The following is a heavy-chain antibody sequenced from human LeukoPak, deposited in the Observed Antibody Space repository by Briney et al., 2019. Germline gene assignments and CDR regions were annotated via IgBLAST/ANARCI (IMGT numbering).Heavy chain of an antibody. V-gene: IGHV3-48*03. CDR2: ISHRADNI. CDR3: ARHIAVTGVVAVDI. D-gene: IGHD6-19*01. J-gene: IGHJ3*02. CDR1: GFTFSSYE. Sequence: GGSLRLSCAASGFTFSSYEMNWVRQAPGKGLEWVAYISHRADNIYYADSVRGRFTISRDNAMNSLYLQMNSLRDEDTAVYHCARHIAVTGVVAVDIWGQGTMVTVSS.